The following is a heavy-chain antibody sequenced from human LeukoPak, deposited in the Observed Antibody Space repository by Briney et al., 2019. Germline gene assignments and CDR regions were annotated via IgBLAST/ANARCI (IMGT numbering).Heavy chain of an antibody. CDR3: VKDPVWDCSSTSCYDDLLFDY. V-gene: IGHV3-64D*09. D-gene: IGHD2-2*01. Sequence: GGSLRLSCSASGFTFSSYAMHWVRQAPGKGLEYVSAISSNGGSTYYADSVKGRFTISRGNSKNTLYLQMSSLRAEDTAVYYCVKDPVWDCSSTSCYDDLLFDYWGQGTLVTVSS. CDR1: GFTFSSYA. J-gene: IGHJ4*02. CDR2: ISSNGGST.